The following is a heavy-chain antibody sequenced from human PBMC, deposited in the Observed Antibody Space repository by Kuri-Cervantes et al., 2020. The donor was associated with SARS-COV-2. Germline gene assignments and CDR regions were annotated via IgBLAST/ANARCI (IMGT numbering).Heavy chain of an antibody. CDR2: INPNSGGT. V-gene: IGHV1-2*04. J-gene: IGHJ4*02. CDR3: ARAGGGNAPRLFDY. D-gene: IGHD4-23*01. CDR1: GYTFTGYF. Sequence: ASVKVSCKASGYTFTGYFMHWVRQAPGKGLEWMGWINPNSGGTNYAQKFQGWVTMTRDTSISTAYMELSRLRSDDTAVYYCARAGGGNAPRLFDYWGQGTLVTVSS.